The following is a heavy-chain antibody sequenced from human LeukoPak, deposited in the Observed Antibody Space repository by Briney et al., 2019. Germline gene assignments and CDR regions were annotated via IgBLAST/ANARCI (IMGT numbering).Heavy chain of an antibody. Sequence: ASVKVSCKASGYTFTSYGISWVRQAPGQGLEWMGWINPNSGGTNYAQKFQGRVTMTRDTSISTAYMELSRLRSDDTAVYYCARGSSSWGYYYYYYMDVWGKGTTVTVSS. V-gene: IGHV1-2*02. J-gene: IGHJ6*03. CDR3: ARGSSSWGYYYYYYMDV. CDR1: GYTFTSYG. D-gene: IGHD6-6*01. CDR2: INPNSGGT.